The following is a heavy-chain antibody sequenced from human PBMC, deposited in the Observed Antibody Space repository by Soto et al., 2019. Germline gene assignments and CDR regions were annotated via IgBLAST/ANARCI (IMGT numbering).Heavy chain of an antibody. CDR2: IYYIGTT. J-gene: IGHJ5*02. V-gene: IGHV4-30-4*01. D-gene: IGHD3-10*01. CDR1: GDSMGSGVYY. Sequence: VQLQGSGPGLVKPSQTLSLTCPVFGDSMGSGVYYWIWIRQPPGKGLEWIGYIYYIGTTFYNPSLESRVNISIDTSKNHFSLRLTSVTAADTAVYYCSRGSTYYGFLTWGQGTLVTVSS. CDR3: SRGSTYYGFLT.